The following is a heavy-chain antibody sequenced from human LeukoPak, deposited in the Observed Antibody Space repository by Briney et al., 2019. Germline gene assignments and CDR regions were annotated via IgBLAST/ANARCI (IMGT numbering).Heavy chain of an antibody. Sequence: GGSLRLSCAASGFTFSSYGMHWVRQAPGKGLEWVAVISYDGSNKYYADSVKGRFTISRDNSKNTLYLQMNSLRAEDTAVYYCARLGQTTPGAFDIWGQGTMVTVSS. V-gene: IGHV3-30*03. D-gene: IGHD4-17*01. CDR2: ISYDGSNK. CDR3: ARLGQTTPGAFDI. J-gene: IGHJ3*02. CDR1: GFTFSSYG.